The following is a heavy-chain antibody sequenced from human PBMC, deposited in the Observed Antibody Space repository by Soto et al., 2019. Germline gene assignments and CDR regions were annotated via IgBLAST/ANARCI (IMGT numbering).Heavy chain of an antibody. J-gene: IGHJ5*02. CDR2: IYYSGST. V-gene: IGHV4-61*08. CDR3: ARGALYYDFWSGIQFDP. CDR1: GGSISSGGYY. D-gene: IGHD3-3*01. Sequence: PSETLSLTCPVSGGSISSGGYYWSWIRQHPGKGLEWIGYIYYSGSTNYNPSLKSRVTISVDTSKNQFSLKLSSVTAADTAVYYCARGALYYDFWSGIQFDPWGQGTLVTVSS.